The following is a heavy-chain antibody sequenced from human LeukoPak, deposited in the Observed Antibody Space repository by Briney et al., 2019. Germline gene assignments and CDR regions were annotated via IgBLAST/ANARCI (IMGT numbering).Heavy chain of an antibody. J-gene: IGHJ5*02. CDR2: ISYDGSNK. Sequence: GGSLRLSCAASGFTFSSYGMHWVRQAPGKGLEWVAVISYDGSNKYYADSVKGRFTISRDNSKNTLYLQMNSLRAEDTAVYYCARDLGYRHDLGFDPWGQGTLVTVSS. D-gene: IGHD1-1*01. V-gene: IGHV3-30*03. CDR1: GFTFSSYG. CDR3: ARDLGYRHDLGFDP.